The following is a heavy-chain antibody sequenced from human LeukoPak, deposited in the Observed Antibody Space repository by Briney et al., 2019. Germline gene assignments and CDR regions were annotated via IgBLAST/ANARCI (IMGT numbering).Heavy chain of an antibody. Sequence: PGGSLRLSCAASGFTFSSYAMSWVRQAPGKGLEWVSAISGSGGSTYYADSVKGRFTISRDNSENTLYLQMNSLRAEDTAVYYCAKDPPRSQWLGGVYWGQGTLVTVSS. J-gene: IGHJ4*02. CDR3: AKDPPRSQWLGGVY. D-gene: IGHD6-19*01. CDR2: ISGSGGST. V-gene: IGHV3-23*01. CDR1: GFTFSSYA.